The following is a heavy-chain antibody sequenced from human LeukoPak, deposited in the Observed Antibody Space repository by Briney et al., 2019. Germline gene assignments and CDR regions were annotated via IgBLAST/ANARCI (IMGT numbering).Heavy chain of an antibody. CDR2: INTNTGNP. V-gene: IGHV7-4-1*02. CDR1: GYTFTSYA. CDR3: ASEYCSSTSCPSAYY. J-gene: IGHJ4*02. Sequence: ASVKVSCKASGYTFTSYAMNWVRQAPGQGLEWMGWINTNTGNPTYAQGFTGRFVFSLDTSVSTAYPQISSLKAEDTAVYYCASEYCSSTSCPSAYYWGQGTLVTVSS. D-gene: IGHD2-2*01.